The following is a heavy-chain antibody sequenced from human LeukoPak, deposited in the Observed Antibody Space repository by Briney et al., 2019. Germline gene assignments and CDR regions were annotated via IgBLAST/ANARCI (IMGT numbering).Heavy chain of an antibody. J-gene: IGHJ4*02. D-gene: IGHD3-3*01. V-gene: IGHV3-23*01. CDR2: ISGSGGST. Sequence: PGGSLRLSCAASGFTFSSYAMSWVRQAPGKGLEWVSAISGSGGSTYYADSVKGRFTISRDNSKNTLYLQMNSLRAEDTAVYYCAIPVDFWSGYSVDYWGQGTLVTVSS. CDR1: GFTFSSYA. CDR3: AIPVDFWSGYSVDY.